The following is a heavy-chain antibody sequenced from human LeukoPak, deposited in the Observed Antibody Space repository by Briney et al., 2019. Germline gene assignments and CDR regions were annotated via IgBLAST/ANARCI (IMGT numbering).Heavy chain of an antibody. CDR1: GGTFSSYA. CDR2: IIPIFGTA. J-gene: IGHJ4*02. V-gene: IGHV1-69*01. CDR3: ARGKDTRVIETSFDY. Sequence: GASVKVSCKASGGTFSSYAISWVRQAPGQGLEWMGGIIPIFGTANYAQKFQGRVTITADESTSTAYMELSSLRSVDTAVYYCARGKDTRVIETSFDYWGQGTLVTVSS. D-gene: IGHD3-22*01.